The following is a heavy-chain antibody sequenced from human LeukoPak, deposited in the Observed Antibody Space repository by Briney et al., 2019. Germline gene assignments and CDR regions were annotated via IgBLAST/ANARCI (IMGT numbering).Heavy chain of an antibody. Sequence: SETLSLTCTVSGGSISGYYWSWIRQSPGEGLVWMGYIYYSGSTNYNPSLKSRVTISLDMSKNQCSLKLSSVTAADTALYYCARHFTYYYDSSGYPRDAFDIWGQGTVVTVSS. CDR3: ARHFTYYYDSSGYPRDAFDI. V-gene: IGHV4-59*08. J-gene: IGHJ3*02. CDR1: GGSISGYY. CDR2: IYYSGST. D-gene: IGHD3-22*01.